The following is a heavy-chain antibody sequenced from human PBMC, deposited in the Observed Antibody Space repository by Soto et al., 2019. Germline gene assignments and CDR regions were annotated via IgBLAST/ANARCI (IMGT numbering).Heavy chain of an antibody. D-gene: IGHD5-12*01. V-gene: IGHV4-59*01. J-gene: IGHJ4*02. Sequence: SETLSLTCTVSGGSISSYYWSWIRQPPGKGLEWIGYIYYSGSTNYNPSLKSRVTISVDTSKNQFSLKLSSVTAADTAVYYCVGGRWLQLPNYWGQGTLVTVSS. CDR2: IYYSGST. CDR3: VGGRWLQLPNY. CDR1: GGSISSYY.